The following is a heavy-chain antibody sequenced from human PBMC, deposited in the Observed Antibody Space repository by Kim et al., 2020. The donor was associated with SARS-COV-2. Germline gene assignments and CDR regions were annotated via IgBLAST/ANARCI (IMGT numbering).Heavy chain of an antibody. Sequence: ASVEVSCKASGYTFTGYYMHWVRQAPGQGLEWMGRINPNSGGTNYAQKFQGRVTMTRDTSISTAYMELSRLRSDDTAVYYCARVLITGTSYYYYYGMDVWGQGTTVTVSS. CDR2: INPNSGGT. D-gene: IGHD1-7*01. CDR1: GYTFTGYY. V-gene: IGHV1-2*06. J-gene: IGHJ6*02. CDR3: ARVLITGTSYYYYYGMDV.